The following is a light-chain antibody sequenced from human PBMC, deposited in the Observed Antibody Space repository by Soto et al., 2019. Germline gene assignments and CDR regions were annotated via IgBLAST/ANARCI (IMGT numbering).Light chain of an antibody. CDR2: GAS. Sequence: EIVMTQSPATLSVSVWGRSTLSSRASQSISDTLAWYQQKPGQAPRLLIHGASTRATGFPARFSGSGSGTDFTLTISSLQSEDFAVYYCQQYNNWPWTFGQGTKVDI. CDR1: QSISDT. J-gene: IGKJ1*01. V-gene: IGKV3-15*01. CDR3: QQYNNWPWT.